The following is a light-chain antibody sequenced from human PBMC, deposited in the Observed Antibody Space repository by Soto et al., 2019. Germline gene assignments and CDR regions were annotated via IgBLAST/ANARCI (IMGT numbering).Light chain of an antibody. CDR2: LGS. J-gene: IGKJ2*01. CDR1: QTLLHSNGCTY. CDR3: MKGLRTMYT. Sequence: DIVMTQTPLSLSVTPGQPASISCRSSQTLLHSNGCTYLNWYLQKPGQSPQLLIYLGSTRASGVPDRFSGSVSGTDFTLKINRVQAADVGVFYCMKGLRTMYTFGQGTKVDIK. V-gene: IGKV2-28*01.